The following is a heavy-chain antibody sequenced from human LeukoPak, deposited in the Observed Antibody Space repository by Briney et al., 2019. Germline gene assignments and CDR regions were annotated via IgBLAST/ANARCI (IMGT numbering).Heavy chain of an antibody. Sequence: SETLSLTCTVSGGSISSYYWSWIRQPAGKGLEWIGRIYTSGSTNYNPSLKSRVTMSVDTSKNQFSLKLSSVTAADTAVYYCAGDRYYYDSSGYGLWFDPWGQGTLVTVSS. V-gene: IGHV4-4*07. D-gene: IGHD3-22*01. CDR2: IYTSGST. CDR1: GGSISSYY. CDR3: AGDRYYYDSSGYGLWFDP. J-gene: IGHJ5*02.